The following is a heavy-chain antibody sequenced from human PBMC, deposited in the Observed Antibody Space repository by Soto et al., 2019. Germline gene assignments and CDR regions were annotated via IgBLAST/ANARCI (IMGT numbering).Heavy chain of an antibody. D-gene: IGHD1-26*01. CDR3: ARVSGSFQKGFDS. V-gene: IGHV2-70*01. Sequence: SGPTLVNPTQTLTLTCSFSGFSLSTLGMSVSWIRQPPGKALEWLALIDWEDEKYFSTSLQTRLSIFKDSSKSHVLLTITNVGPLESATYFCARVSGSFQKGFDSWGQGTLVTVS. CDR2: IDWEDEK. CDR1: GFSLSTLGMS. J-gene: IGHJ4*02.